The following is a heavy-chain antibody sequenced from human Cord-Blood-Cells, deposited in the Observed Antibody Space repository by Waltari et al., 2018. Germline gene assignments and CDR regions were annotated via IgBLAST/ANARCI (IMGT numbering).Heavy chain of an antibody. CDR2: INPNSGGT. Sequence: QVQLVQSGAEVKKPGASVKVSCQASGYTFPGYYLHWARQAPGQGLEWMGWINPNSGGTNYAQKFQGWVTMTRDTSISTAYMELSRLRSDDTAVYYCAREPRYNWNDDAFDIWGQGTMVTVSS. V-gene: IGHV1-2*04. D-gene: IGHD1-1*01. CDR3: AREPRYNWNDDAFDI. CDR1: GYTFPGYY. J-gene: IGHJ3*02.